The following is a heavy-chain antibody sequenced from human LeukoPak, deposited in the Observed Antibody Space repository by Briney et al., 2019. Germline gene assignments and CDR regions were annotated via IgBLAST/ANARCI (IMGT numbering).Heavy chain of an antibody. D-gene: IGHD6-19*01. CDR1: GGAISSYY. CDR3: ARDAYTSGFRFVDY. Sequence: SETLSLTCTVSGGAISSYYWSWIRQPPGKGLEWIGYISYSGSTNHSPSHKSRVTISIDTSKNQFSLKLNSVTAADTAVYFCARDAYTSGFRFVDYWGPGILVTVSS. CDR2: ISYSGST. J-gene: IGHJ4*02. V-gene: IGHV4-59*01.